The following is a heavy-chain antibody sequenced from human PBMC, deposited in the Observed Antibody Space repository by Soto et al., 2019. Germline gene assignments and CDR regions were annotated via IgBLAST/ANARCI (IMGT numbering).Heavy chain of an antibody. CDR2: FDPEDGET. V-gene: IGHV1-24*01. Sequence: EASVKVSCKVSGYTLTELSMHWVRQAPGKGLEWMGGFDPEDGETIYAQKFQGRVTMTEDTSTDTAYMELSSLRSEDTAVYYCATAMIVVVQHVLGFDYWGQGTLVTVSS. D-gene: IGHD3-22*01. CDR1: GYTLTELS. J-gene: IGHJ4*02. CDR3: ATAMIVVVQHVLGFDY.